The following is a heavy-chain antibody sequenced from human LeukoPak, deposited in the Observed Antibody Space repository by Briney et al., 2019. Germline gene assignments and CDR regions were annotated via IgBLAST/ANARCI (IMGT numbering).Heavy chain of an antibody. V-gene: IGHV3-11*04. CDR1: GFTFSDYY. J-gene: IGHJ4*02. CDR3: ARDTTTVVTYYFDY. CDR2: ISSTSSSI. D-gene: IGHD4-23*01. Sequence: GGSLRLSCAASGFTFSDYYMNWIRQAPGKGLEWVSYISSTSSSIYYADSVKGRFTVSRDNAKNSLHLQMNSLRAEDTAVYYCARDTTTVVTYYFDYWGQGTLVTVSS.